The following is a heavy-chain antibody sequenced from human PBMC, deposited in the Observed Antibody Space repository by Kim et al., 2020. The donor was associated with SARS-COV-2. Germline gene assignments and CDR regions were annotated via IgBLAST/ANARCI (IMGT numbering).Heavy chain of an antibody. CDR1: GYTFTGCY. D-gene: IGHD3-10*01. V-gene: IGHV1-2*02. CDR2: INPNSGGT. J-gene: IGHJ4*02. Sequence: ASVKVSCKASGYTFTGCYMHWVRQAPGQGLEWMGWINPNSGGTNYAQKFQGRVTMTRDTSISTAYMELSRLRSDDTAVYYCVRLGSVRGVLFDYWGQGTLVTVSS. CDR3: VRLGSVRGVLFDY.